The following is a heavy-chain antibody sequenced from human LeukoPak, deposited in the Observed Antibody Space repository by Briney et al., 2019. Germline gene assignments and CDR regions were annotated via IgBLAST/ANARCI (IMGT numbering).Heavy chain of an antibody. D-gene: IGHD6-6*01. Sequence: GGSLRLSCAASGFTFSSNWMHWVRQAPGKGLVWVSRIDSDGSTTNLADSVKGRFTISRDNSKNTLHLQMNSLRAEDTAVYHCVAIVSARPRWGQGTLVTVSS. J-gene: IGHJ4*02. CDR3: VAIVSARPR. CDR1: GFTFSSNW. CDR2: IDSDGSTT. V-gene: IGHV3-74*01.